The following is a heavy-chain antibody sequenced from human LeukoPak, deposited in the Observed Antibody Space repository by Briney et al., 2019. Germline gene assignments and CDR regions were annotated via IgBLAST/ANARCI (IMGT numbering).Heavy chain of an antibody. V-gene: IGHV3-7*01. CDR2: IKQDGSEK. J-gene: IGHJ4*02. Sequence: GGSLRLSCAASGFTFSSHWMSWVRQAPGKGLEWVANIKQDGSEKYYVDSVKGRFTISRDNAKNSLYLQMNSLRAEDTAVYYCARDEGSSENWNYAQYWGQGTLVTVSS. CDR1: GFTFSSHW. D-gene: IGHD1-7*01. CDR3: ARDEGSSENWNYAQY.